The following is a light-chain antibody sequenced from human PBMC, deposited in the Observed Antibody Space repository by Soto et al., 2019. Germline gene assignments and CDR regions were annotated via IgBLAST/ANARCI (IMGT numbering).Light chain of an antibody. CDR1: QGISSY. V-gene: IGKV1-9*01. CDR3: QQLNSYPLT. J-gene: IGKJ4*01. CDR2: ATS. Sequence: DIQLTQSPSFLSASVGDRVTITCRASQGISSYLAWYQQKPGKAPKLLIYATSTLQSGVPSRFSGSGSGTEFTLTISSLQPEDFAIYYCQQLNSYPLTFGGGPKVEIK.